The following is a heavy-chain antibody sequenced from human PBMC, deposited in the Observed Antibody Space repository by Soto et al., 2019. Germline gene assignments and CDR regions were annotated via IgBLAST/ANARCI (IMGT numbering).Heavy chain of an antibody. J-gene: IGHJ6*02. CDR3: AKTDDFWSSSRKAYYYGMDV. CDR2: ISGSGGIT. V-gene: IGHV3-23*01. D-gene: IGHD3-3*01. Sequence: GGSLRLSCAASGFNFSSYGMSCVRQAPGKGLEWFSAISGSGGITYYADSVKGRFTISRDNSKNTLYLQINSLRAEDTAVYYCAKTDDFWSSSRKAYYYGMDVWGQGTTVNVSS. CDR1: GFNFSSYG.